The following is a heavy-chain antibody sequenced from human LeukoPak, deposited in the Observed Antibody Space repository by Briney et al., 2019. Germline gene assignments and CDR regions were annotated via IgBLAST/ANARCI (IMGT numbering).Heavy chain of an antibody. CDR1: GNTFTTYS. D-gene: IGHD3-10*01. J-gene: IGHJ6*03. Sequence: ASVKVSCKASGNTFTTYSVHWVRQAPGQGLEWMGIINPSGGTTNYAQKFQGRVTMTRDTSTSTVYMELSSLRSEDTAVYYCAREGKITMVPGVIRYYYMDVWGKGTTVTISS. V-gene: IGHV1-46*01. CDR2: INPSGGTT. CDR3: AREGKITMVPGVIRYYYMDV.